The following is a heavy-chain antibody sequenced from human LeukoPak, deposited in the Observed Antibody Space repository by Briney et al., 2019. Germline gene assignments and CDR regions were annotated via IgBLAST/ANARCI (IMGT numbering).Heavy chain of an antibody. J-gene: IGHJ3*02. V-gene: IGHV3-64*01. Sequence: GGSLRLSCAASGFTFSSYAMHWVRQAPGKGLEYVSAISSNGGSTYYANSVKGRFTISRDNSKNTLYLQMGSLRAEDMAVYYCARESMRDGYNYAFDIWGQGTMVTVSS. D-gene: IGHD5-24*01. CDR2: ISSNGGST. CDR3: ARESMRDGYNYAFDI. CDR1: GFTFSSYA.